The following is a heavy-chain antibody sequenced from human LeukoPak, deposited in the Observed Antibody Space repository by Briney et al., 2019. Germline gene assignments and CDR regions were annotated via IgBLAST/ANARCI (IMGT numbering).Heavy chain of an antibody. J-gene: IGHJ3*02. V-gene: IGHV3-23*01. Sequence: GGSLRLSCAASGFTFSSYAMSWVRQAPGKGLEWVSAISGSGGSTYYADSVKGRFTISRDNSKNTLYLQMNSLRAEDTAVYYCAKNGGYYDSSGYYFGRAFDIWGQGTMVTVSS. CDR3: AKNGGYYDSSGYYFGRAFDI. CDR1: GFTFSSYA. D-gene: IGHD3-22*01. CDR2: ISGSGGST.